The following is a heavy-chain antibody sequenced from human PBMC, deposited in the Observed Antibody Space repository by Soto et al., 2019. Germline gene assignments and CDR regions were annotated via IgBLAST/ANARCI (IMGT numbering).Heavy chain of an antibody. V-gene: IGHV4-39*01. CDR3: ASNCGGDCPSYYYYYGMDV. J-gene: IGHJ6*02. D-gene: IGHD2-21*02. Sequence: SETLSLTCTVSGGSISSSSYYWGWIRQPPGKGLEWIGSIYYSGSTYYNPSLKSRVTISVDTSKNQFSLKLSPVTAADTAVYYCASNCGGDCPSYYYYYGMDVWGQGTTVTVSS. CDR1: GGSISSSSYY. CDR2: IYYSGST.